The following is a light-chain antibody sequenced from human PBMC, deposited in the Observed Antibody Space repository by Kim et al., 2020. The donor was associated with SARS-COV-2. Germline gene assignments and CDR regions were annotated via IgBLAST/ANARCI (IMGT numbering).Light chain of an antibody. CDR3: CAYAGSETYV. Sequence: QSVAISCTGTSRDVGAYNYVSWYQQHPGKAPKLMIYDVSKRPSGVPDRFSGSKSGNTASLTISGLQAEDEADYYCCAYAGSETYVFGSGTKVTVL. J-gene: IGLJ1*01. CDR2: DVS. CDR1: SRDVGAYNY. V-gene: IGLV2-11*01.